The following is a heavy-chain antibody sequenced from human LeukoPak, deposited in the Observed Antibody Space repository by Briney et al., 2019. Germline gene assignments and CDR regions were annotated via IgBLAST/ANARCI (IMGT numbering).Heavy chain of an antibody. Sequence: GGSLTLSCAASGFTFSSYAMSWVRQAPGKGLEYVSAISSNGGSTYYANSVKGRFTISRDNSKNTLYLQMGSLRAEDMAVYYCARGCSGGSCYIHWGQGTLVTVSS. CDR2: ISSNGGST. V-gene: IGHV3-64*01. CDR1: GFTFSSYA. CDR3: ARGCSGGSCYIH. J-gene: IGHJ4*02. D-gene: IGHD2-15*01.